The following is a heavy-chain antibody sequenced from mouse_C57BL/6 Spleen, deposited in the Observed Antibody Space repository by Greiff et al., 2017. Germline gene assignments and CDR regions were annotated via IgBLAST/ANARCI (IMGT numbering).Heavy chain of an antibody. J-gene: IGHJ3*01. CDR3: TASYYGSSPWFSY. D-gene: IGHD1-1*01. Sequence: EVKLQESGGGLVQPGGSMKLSCVASGFTFSNYWMNWVRQSPEKGLEWVAQIRLKSDNYATHYAESVKGRFTISRDDSKSCVYLQLNNLRSEDTGIYSCTASYYGSSPWFSYWVQGTLVTVSA. CDR2: IRLKSDNYAT. CDR1: GFTFSNYW. V-gene: IGHV6-3*01.